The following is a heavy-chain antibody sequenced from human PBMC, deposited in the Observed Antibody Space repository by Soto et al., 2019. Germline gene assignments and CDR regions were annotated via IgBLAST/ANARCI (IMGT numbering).Heavy chain of an antibody. V-gene: IGHV4-31*03. D-gene: IGHD2-15*01. CDR3: ARVVAAPHNDY. J-gene: IGHJ4*02. CDR2: IYYSGST. Sequence: QVQLQESGPGLVKPSQTLSLTCTVSGGSISSGGYYWSWIRQHPGKGLEWIGYIYYSGSTYYNPSLQRXXTXAXXTSKNQFSLRLSSVTAADMAVYSCARVVAAPHNDYWGQGTLVTVSS. CDR1: GGSISSGGYY.